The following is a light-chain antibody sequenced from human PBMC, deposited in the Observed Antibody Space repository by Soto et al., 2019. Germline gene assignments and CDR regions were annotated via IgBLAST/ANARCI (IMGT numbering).Light chain of an antibody. CDR3: SSYRASSTTHYV. Sequence: QSALTQPASLSGSPGQSITISYTGTSSDIGGYNYVSWYQQHPGKAPKLIIHDVSNRPSGVSDRFFGSKSGNTASLTISGLQAEDEADYYCSSYRASSTTHYVFGTGTKVTVL. CDR2: DVS. CDR1: SSDIGGYNY. V-gene: IGLV2-14*03. J-gene: IGLJ1*01.